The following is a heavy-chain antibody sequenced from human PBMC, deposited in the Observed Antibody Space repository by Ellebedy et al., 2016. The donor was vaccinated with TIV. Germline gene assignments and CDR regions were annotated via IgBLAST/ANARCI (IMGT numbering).Heavy chain of an antibody. Sequence: ASVKVSCXASGGTFSSYAIRWVRQAPGQGLEWMGGIIPIFGTANYAQKLQGRVTITADESTSTAYMELSSLRSEDTAVYYCARVEYQLLSAFDIWGQGTMVTVSS. D-gene: IGHD2-2*01. J-gene: IGHJ3*02. CDR2: IIPIFGTA. CDR1: GGTFSSYA. CDR3: ARVEYQLLSAFDI. V-gene: IGHV1-69*13.